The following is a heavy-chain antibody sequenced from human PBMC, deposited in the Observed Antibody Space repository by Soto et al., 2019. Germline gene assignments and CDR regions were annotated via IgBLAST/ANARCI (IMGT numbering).Heavy chain of an antibody. J-gene: IGHJ2*01. CDR2: IYYSGST. CDR3: ARDGSSWSGYWYFDL. D-gene: IGHD6-13*01. V-gene: IGHV4-31*03. CDR1: GGSISSGGYY. Sequence: QVQLQESGPGLVKPSQSLSLTCTVSGGSISSGGYYWSWIRQHPGKGLEWIGYIYYSGSTYYNPSLKSRVTISVDTSKNQFSLKLSSVTAADTAVYYCARDGSSWSGYWYFDLWGRGTLVTVSS.